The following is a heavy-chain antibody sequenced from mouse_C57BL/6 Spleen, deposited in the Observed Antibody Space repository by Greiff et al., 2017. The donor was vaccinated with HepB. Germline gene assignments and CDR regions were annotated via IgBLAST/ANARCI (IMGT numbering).Heavy chain of an antibody. Sequence: EVQLVESGGGLVKPGGSLKLSCAASGFTFSSYTMSWVRQTPEKRLEWVATISGGGGNTYYPDSVKGRFTISRDNAKNTLYLQMSSLRSEDTALYYCARQGIYDYDGDWYFDVWGTGTTVTVSS. CDR2: ISGGGGNT. D-gene: IGHD2-4*01. CDR1: GFTFSSYT. J-gene: IGHJ1*03. CDR3: ARQGIYDYDGDWYFDV. V-gene: IGHV5-9*01.